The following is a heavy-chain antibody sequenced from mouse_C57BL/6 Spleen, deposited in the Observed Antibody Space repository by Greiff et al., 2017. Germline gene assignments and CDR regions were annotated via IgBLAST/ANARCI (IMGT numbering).Heavy chain of an antibody. J-gene: IGHJ4*01. V-gene: IGHV5-16*01. Sequence: DVMLVESEGGLVQPGSSMKLSCTASGFPFSDYYMAWVRQVPEKGLEWVANLIYDGSSTYYLDSLKSRFIISRDNAKNILYLQMSSLKSEDTATYYCARKGYDYDGYAMDYWGQGTSVTVSS. D-gene: IGHD2-4*01. CDR2: LIYDGSST. CDR3: ARKGYDYDGYAMDY. CDR1: GFPFSDYY.